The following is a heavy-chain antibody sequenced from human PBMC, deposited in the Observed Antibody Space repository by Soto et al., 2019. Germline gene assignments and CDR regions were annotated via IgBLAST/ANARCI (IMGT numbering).Heavy chain of an antibody. CDR2: ISPYSGNT. CDR1: GYIFVNYG. J-gene: IGHJ6*02. CDR3: AIVANYVTPIPQDV. Sequence: QVQLVQSGDEVRKPGSSVKVSCKASGYIFVNYGIAWVRQAPGQGLEWMGWISPYSGNTHYASKVQGRLTMTTDTSTSTPYIDLGSLTSDDMAVYYCAIVANYVTPIPQDVWGQGTTVTVSS. D-gene: IGHD3-16*01. V-gene: IGHV1-18*03.